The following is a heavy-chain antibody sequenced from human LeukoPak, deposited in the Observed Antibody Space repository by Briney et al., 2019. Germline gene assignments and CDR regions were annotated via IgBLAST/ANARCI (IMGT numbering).Heavy chain of an antibody. D-gene: IGHD3-22*01. CDR1: GFTFSSYS. CDR2: ISSSSSYI. CDR3: ARDLNYYDSSGYYRLDY. V-gene: IGHV3-21*01. Sequence: PGGSLRLSCAASGFTFSSYSMNWVRQAPGKGLEWVSSISSSSSYIYYADSVKGRFTISRDNAKNSLYLQMNSLRAEDTAVYYCARDLNYYDSSGYYRLDYWGQGTLVTVSS. J-gene: IGHJ4*02.